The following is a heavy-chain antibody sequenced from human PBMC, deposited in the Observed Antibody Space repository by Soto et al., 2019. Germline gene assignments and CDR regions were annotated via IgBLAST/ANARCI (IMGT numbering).Heavy chain of an antibody. J-gene: IGHJ6*02. CDR1: GYTFTSYG. CDR2: ISAYNGNT. V-gene: IGHV1-18*01. Sequence: QVQLVQSGAEVKKPGASVKVSCKASGYTFTSYGISWVRQAPGQGLEWMGWISAYNGNTNYAQRCQGRVTMTTDTSTTAAYMGPRSLRSDDTAVYYCARGGGVVVAATSLSYYSSHMDVWGQGTTVTVSS. CDR3: ARGGGVVVAATSLSYYSSHMDV. D-gene: IGHD2-15*01.